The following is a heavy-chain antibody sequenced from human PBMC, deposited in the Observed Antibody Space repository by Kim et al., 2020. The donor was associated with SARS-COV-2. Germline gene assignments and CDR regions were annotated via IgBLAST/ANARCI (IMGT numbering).Heavy chain of an antibody. CDR1: GFTFSSYV. Sequence: GGSLRLSCAASGFTFSSYVMYWVRQAPGKGLEWVAVIWYDGSNKYYADSVKGRFTISRDNSKNTLYLQMNSLRAEDTAVYYCAKDEYYYGSGKYHEGHNWFDPWGQGTLVTVSS. D-gene: IGHD3-10*01. CDR2: IWYDGSNK. J-gene: IGHJ5*02. V-gene: IGHV3-33*06. CDR3: AKDEYYYGSGKYHEGHNWFDP.